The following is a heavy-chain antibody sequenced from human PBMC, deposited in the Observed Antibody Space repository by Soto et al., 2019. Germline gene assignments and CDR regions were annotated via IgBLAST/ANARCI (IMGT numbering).Heavy chain of an antibody. CDR2: VSGDGFTA. D-gene: IGHD3-10*01. J-gene: IGHJ2*01. CDR3: AKEASVPSFGEFWFFDL. CDR1: GFTFPNYG. Sequence: EVQLLESGGGLVQPGGSLRLSCDGSGFTFPNYGMTWVRQAPGQGLEWVSSVSGDGFTAYYADSVKGRFTISRDNSKNKVYAQMNCLRAEDKAVYYCAKEASVPSFGEFWFFDLWGRGTPVTVSS. V-gene: IGHV3-23*01.